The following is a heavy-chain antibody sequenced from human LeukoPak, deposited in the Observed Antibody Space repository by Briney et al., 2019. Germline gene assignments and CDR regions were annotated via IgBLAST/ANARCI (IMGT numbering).Heavy chain of an antibody. CDR3: ANFLTGFGTDY. D-gene: IGHD3-9*01. Sequence: GGSLRLSCAASGFTFSSYAMSWVRQAPGKGLEWVSAISGSGGSTYYADSEKGRFTISRDNSKNTLYLQMNSLRAEDTAVYYCANFLTGFGTDYWGQGTLVTVSS. V-gene: IGHV3-23*01. CDR2: ISGSGGST. J-gene: IGHJ4*02. CDR1: GFTFSSYA.